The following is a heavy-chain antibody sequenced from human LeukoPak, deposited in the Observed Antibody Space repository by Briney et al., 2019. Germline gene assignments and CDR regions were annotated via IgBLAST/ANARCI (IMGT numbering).Heavy chain of an antibody. Sequence: SETLSLTCTVSGYSISSGYYWGWIRQPPGKGLEWIGSIYHSGSTYYNPSLKSRVTISVDTSKNQFSLKLSSVTAADTAVYYCARAQGYYYDSSGYAFDIWGQGTMVTVSS. J-gene: IGHJ3*02. CDR1: GYSISSGYY. CDR3: ARAQGYYYDSSGYAFDI. D-gene: IGHD3-22*01. CDR2: IYHSGST. V-gene: IGHV4-38-2*02.